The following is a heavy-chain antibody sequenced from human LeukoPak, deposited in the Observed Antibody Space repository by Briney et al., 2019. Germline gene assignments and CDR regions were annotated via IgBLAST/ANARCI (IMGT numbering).Heavy chain of an antibody. CDR1: GFTFSSYG. CDR3: AKDREYNYGHASDN. CDR2: ISHDGSNK. D-gene: IGHD5-18*01. V-gene: IGHV3-30*18. J-gene: IGHJ4*02. Sequence: QPGGSLRLSCAASGFTFSSYGMQWVRQAPGKGLEWVAVISHDGSNKYYADSVKGRFTISRDNPKNTLYLQMNSLRTEDTAVYYCAKDREYNYGHASDNWGQGTLVTVSS.